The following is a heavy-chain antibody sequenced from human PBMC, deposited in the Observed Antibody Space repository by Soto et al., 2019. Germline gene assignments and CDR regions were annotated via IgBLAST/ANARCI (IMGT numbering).Heavy chain of an antibody. CDR1: GFTFSIYS. CDR3: EIEKVGATSINVFDI. J-gene: IGHJ3*02. V-gene: IGHV3-48*01. D-gene: IGHD1-26*01. Sequence: EVQLVESGGGLVQPGGSLRLTCAASGFTFSIYSMNWVRQAPGKGLEWVSYIMPGSSHIFYADSVKGRFTISRDNAKNSMYMQMNSLRAEDKDVYYCEIEKVGATSINVFDIWGQGTMVTVSS. CDR2: IMPGSSHI.